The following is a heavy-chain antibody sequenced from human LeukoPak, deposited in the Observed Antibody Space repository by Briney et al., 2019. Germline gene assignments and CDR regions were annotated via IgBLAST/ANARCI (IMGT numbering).Heavy chain of an antibody. D-gene: IGHD2/OR15-2a*01. CDR2: IKSKTDGGTT. Sequence: PGGTLRLSCAASGFTFSNAWMSWVRQAPGKGLEWVRRIKSKTDGGTTDYAAPVKGRITISRDDSKNTLYLQMNSLRAEDTAVYYCAKDLSGPNYPTFFDYWGQGTLVTVSA. J-gene: IGHJ4*02. V-gene: IGHV3-15*01. CDR1: GFTFSNAW. CDR3: AKDLSGPNYPTFFDY.